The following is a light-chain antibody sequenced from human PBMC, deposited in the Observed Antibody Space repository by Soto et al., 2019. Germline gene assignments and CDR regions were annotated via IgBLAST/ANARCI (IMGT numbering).Light chain of an antibody. V-gene: IGKV3-20*01. CDR3: QQYGSSPPT. Sequence: EIVLTQSPGTLSLSPGERATLSCRASQSVSSNYLAWYRRKPGQAPSLLIYGASTSATGIPGRFSGSGSGTDFTLTITRLEPEDFAVYYCQQYGSSPPTFGQRTKVEFK. CDR2: GAS. CDR1: QSVSSNY. J-gene: IGKJ1*01.